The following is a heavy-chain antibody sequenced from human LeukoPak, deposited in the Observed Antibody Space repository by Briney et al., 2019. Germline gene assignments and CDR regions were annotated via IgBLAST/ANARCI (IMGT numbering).Heavy chain of an antibody. D-gene: IGHD5-18*01. Sequence: SETLSLTCTVSGGSISSYYWSWIRQPPGKGLEWIGYIYYSGSTNYNPSLKSRVTISVDTSKNQFSLKLSSVTGADTAVYYCARGALGGYSFDYWGQGTLVTVSS. J-gene: IGHJ4*02. CDR2: IYYSGST. CDR3: ARGALGGYSFDY. V-gene: IGHV4-59*01. CDR1: GGSISSYY.